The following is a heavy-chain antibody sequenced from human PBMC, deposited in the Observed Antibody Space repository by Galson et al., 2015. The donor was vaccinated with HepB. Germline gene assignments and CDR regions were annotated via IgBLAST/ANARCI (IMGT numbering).Heavy chain of an antibody. CDR2: TFYRSKWHY. V-gene: IGHV6-1*01. Sequence: CAISGDSVSSNDAAWNWIRQSPSRGLEWLGRTFYRSKWHYDYALSVKSRITINPDTSKNQFSLQLNSVTPEDTAVYYCARDNRPPMSVGATTSAFNVWGQGTKVTVSS. CDR3: ARDNRPPMSVGATTSAFNV. CDR1: GDSVSSNDAA. D-gene: IGHD1-26*01. J-gene: IGHJ3*01.